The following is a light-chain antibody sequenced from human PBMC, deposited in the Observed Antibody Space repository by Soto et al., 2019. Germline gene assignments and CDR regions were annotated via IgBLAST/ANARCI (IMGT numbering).Light chain of an antibody. CDR1: NSNIGAGYD. V-gene: IGLV1-40*01. CDR2: GNN. J-gene: IGLJ1*01. CDR3: QSYDSSLSGWV. Sequence: QSVLTQPPSVSGAPGQRVTISCAGSNSNIGAGYDVHWYQHLPGTAPKLLIYGNNNRPSGVPDRFSGSKSGTSASLAITGLQAEDEADYYCQSYDSSLSGWVFGTGTKLTVL.